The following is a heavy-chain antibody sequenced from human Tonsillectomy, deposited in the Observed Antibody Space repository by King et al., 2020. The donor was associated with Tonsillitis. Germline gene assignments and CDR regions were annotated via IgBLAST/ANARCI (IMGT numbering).Heavy chain of an antibody. CDR2: IYYSGST. CDR3: ARDHGYCSGNTCHLYMDV. J-gene: IGHJ6*03. V-gene: IGHV4-59*01. CDR1: GDSISSYY. Sequence: VQLQESGPGLVKPSETLSLTCTVSGDSISSYYWSWIRQPPGKGLEWIGNIYYSGSTNNNPSLKSRVTISVDTSKNQFSLKLNSVTAADTAVYYCARDHGYCSGNTCHLYMDVWGKGTTVTVSS. D-gene: IGHD2-2*01.